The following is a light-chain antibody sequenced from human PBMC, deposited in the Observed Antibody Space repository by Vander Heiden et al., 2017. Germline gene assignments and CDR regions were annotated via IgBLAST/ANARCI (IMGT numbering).Light chain of an antibody. CDR1: QSVSSN. V-gene: IGKV3-15*01. CDR3: QQYYNSPRGT. Sequence: EIVMTQSPATLSVSPGERATLSCRASQSVSSNLAWYQQKPGQAPRLLIYGASTRATGIPARFSGSGSGTEFTLTISSLQSEDFAVYYCQQYYNSPRGTFGQGTKVEIK. J-gene: IGKJ1*01. CDR2: GAS.